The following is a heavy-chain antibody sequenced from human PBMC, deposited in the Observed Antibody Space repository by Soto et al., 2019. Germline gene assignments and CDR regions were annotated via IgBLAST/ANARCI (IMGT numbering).Heavy chain of an antibody. CDR2: ISGSGGST. D-gene: IGHD3-16*02. CDR3: AKDLDYDYVWGSYRYSYYYYYGMDV. CDR1: GFTFGSYA. V-gene: IGHV3-23*01. Sequence: PGGSLRLSCAASGFTFGSYAIIWCRQSPFKWLEWVSAISGSGGSTYYADSVKGRFAISRDNSKNTLYLQMNSLRAEDTAVYYCAKDLDYDYVWGSYRYSYYYYYGMDVWGQGTTVTVSS. J-gene: IGHJ6*02.